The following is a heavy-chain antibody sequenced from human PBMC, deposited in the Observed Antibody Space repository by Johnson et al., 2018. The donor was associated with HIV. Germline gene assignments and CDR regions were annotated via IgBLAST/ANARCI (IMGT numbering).Heavy chain of an antibody. Sequence: VQLVESGGGVVQPGRSLRLSCAASGFTFSSYAMHWVRQAPGKGLEWVSGISWNSGSIGYADSVKGRFTISRDNPWNTLYLQMNNLTSEDTGAYYCAKSIVVVLVGDNDDAFDMWGLGTMVTVSS. CDR1: GFTFSSYA. CDR2: ISWNSGSI. J-gene: IGHJ3*02. CDR3: AKSIVVVLVGDNDDAFDM. D-gene: IGHD2-21*01. V-gene: IGHV3-9*01.